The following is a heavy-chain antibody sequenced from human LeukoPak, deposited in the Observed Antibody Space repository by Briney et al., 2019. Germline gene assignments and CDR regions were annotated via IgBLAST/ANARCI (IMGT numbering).Heavy chain of an antibody. D-gene: IGHD2-2*02. CDR1: GYTLTELS. Sequence: ASVKVSCKVSGYTLTELSMHWVRQAPGKGLEWMGGFDPEDGETIYAQKFQGRVTMTEDTSTDTAYMELSSLRSEDTDVYYCATDRLLYPPTGAFDIWGQGTMVTVSS. CDR3: ATDRLLYPPTGAFDI. J-gene: IGHJ3*02. CDR2: FDPEDGET. V-gene: IGHV1-24*01.